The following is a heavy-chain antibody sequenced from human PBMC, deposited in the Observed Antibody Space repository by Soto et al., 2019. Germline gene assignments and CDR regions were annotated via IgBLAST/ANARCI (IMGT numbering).Heavy chain of an antibody. D-gene: IGHD4-17*01. Sequence: GGSLRLSCAASGFTFSSYGMHWVRQAPGKGLEWVAVIWYDGSNKYYADSVKGRFTISRDNSKNTLYLQMNSLRAEDTAVYYCARDPSPPDGDYQDDHFDYWGQGTLVTVSS. CDR3: ARDPSPPDGDYQDDHFDY. CDR2: IWYDGSNK. J-gene: IGHJ4*02. V-gene: IGHV3-33*01. CDR1: GFTFSSYG.